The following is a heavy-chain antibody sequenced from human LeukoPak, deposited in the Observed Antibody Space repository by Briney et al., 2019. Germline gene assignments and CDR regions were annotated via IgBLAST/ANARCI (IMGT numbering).Heavy chain of an antibody. CDR1: GFTFSGYR. CDR3: AMDTVWYFDL. CDR2: ITGDGSST. D-gene: IGHD5-18*01. Sequence: GGSLRLSCAASGFTFSGYRMHWVRQGPGKGLVWISRITGDGSSTTYADSVKGRFTISRDNAKNTVFLQMNRLRAEDTAVYYCAMDTVWYFDLWGRGTLVTVSS. J-gene: IGHJ2*01. V-gene: IGHV3-74*01.